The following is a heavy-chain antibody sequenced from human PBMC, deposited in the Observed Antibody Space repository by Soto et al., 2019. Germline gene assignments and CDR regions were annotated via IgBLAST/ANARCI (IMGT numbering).Heavy chain of an antibody. CDR1: GFTVSSNY. J-gene: IGHJ4*02. CDR3: AGGLYSGWHDFDY. V-gene: IGHV3-66*01. CDR2: IYSGGST. Sequence: EVQLVESGGGLVQPGGSLRLSCAASGFTVSSNYMSWVRQAPGKGLEWVSVIYSGGSTYYAGSVKGRVTISRDNSKNTLYLKRNSLRAGDTAVYYCAGGLYSGWHDFDYWGQGTLVTVSS. D-gene: IGHD5-12*01.